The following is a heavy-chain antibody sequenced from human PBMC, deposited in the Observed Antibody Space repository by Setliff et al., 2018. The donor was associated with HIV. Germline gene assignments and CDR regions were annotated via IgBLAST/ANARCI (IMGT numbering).Heavy chain of an antibody. CDR3: ARYRPNHPQNAFDI. CDR1: GYDFTTYY. CDR2: IIPIFGTA. J-gene: IGHJ3*02. Sequence: SVKVSCKVFGYDFTTYYLHWVRQAPGQGLEWMGGIIPIFGTANYAQKFQGRVTITTDESTSTAYMELSSLRSEDTAVYYCARYRPNHPQNAFDIWGQGTMVTVSS. V-gene: IGHV1-69*05. D-gene: IGHD1-26*01.